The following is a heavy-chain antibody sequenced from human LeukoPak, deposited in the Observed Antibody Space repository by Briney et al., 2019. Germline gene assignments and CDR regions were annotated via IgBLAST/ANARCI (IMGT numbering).Heavy chain of an antibody. V-gene: IGHV3-30*02. Sequence: GGSLRLSCPASGFTFSSYGMHWVRQAPGKGLEWVAFIRYDGSNKYYADSVKGRFTISRDNSKNTLYLQMNSLRAEDTAVHYCAKDGDSSGYLTYFDYWGQGTLVTVSS. J-gene: IGHJ4*02. CDR1: GFTFSSYG. CDR2: IRYDGSNK. D-gene: IGHD3-22*01. CDR3: AKDGDSSGYLTYFDY.